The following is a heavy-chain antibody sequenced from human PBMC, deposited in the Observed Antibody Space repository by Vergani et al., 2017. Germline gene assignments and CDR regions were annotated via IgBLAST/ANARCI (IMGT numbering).Heavy chain of an antibody. D-gene: IGHD3-22*01. CDR3: ARGHDSSGYYPRTNWFDP. Sequence: QLQLQESGSGLVKPSQTLSLTCAVSGGSISSGGYSWSWIRQPPGKGLEWIGYIYHSGSTYYNPSLKSRVTISVDRSKNQFSLKLSSVTAADTAVYYCARGHDSSGYYPRTNWFDPWGQGTLVTVSS. V-gene: IGHV4-30-2*01. CDR2: IYHSGST. CDR1: GGSISSGGYS. J-gene: IGHJ5*02.